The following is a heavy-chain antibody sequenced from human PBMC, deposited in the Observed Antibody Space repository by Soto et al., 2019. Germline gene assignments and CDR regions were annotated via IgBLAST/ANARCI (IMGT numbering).Heavy chain of an antibody. J-gene: IGHJ6*03. D-gene: IGHD1-1*01. CDR1: GFTFSTYG. CDR2: ISHDGTNK. CDR3: AKSSYKAGGFYYYMDV. Sequence: EGSLKLSCAATGFTFSTYGMHWVLQATGTGLEWVAFISHDGTNKYYPDSAKAGFSISRDNSKNTLHLLINSLRAEDTAVYYCAKSSYKAGGFYYYMDVWGKGT. V-gene: IGHV3-30*18.